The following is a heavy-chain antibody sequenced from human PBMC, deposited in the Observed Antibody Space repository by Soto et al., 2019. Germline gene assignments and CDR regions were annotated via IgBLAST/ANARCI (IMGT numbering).Heavy chain of an antibody. V-gene: IGHV1-18*01. J-gene: IGHJ4*02. CDR2: ISAYNGNT. D-gene: IGHD3-10*01. Sequence: GASVKVSCKASGYTFTSYGISWVRQAPGQGLEWMGWISAYNGNTNYAQKLQGRVTMTTDTSTSTAYMELRSLRSDDTAVYYCARDNYYYGSGTPLPTDYWGQGTLVTVSS. CDR3: ARDNYYYGSGTPLPTDY. CDR1: GYTFTSYG.